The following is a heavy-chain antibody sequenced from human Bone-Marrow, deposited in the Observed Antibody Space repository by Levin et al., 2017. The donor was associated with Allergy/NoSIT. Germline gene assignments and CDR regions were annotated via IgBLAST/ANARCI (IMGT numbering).Heavy chain of an antibody. D-gene: IGHD2-2*01. CDR1: GFTFSSYA. Sequence: LSLTCAASGFTFSSYAMHWVRQAPGKGLEWVAVISYDGSNKYYADSVKGRFTISRDNSKNTLYLQMNSLRAEDTAVYYCARVRDIVVVPAAIDYWGQGTLVTVSS. CDR2: ISYDGSNK. J-gene: IGHJ4*02. CDR3: ARVRDIVVVPAAIDY. V-gene: IGHV3-30*04.